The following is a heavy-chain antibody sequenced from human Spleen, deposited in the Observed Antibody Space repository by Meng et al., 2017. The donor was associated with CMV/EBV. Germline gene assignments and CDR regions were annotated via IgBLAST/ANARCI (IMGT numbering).Heavy chain of an antibody. V-gene: IGHV3-21*01. CDR1: GFNFSSYS. Sequence: CAASGFNFSSYSMNWVRQAPGKGLEWVSSISSSSSYIYYADSVKGRFTISRDNAKNSLYLQMNSLRAEDTAVYYCAREGAVAGRFDPWGQGTLVTVSS. CDR2: ISSSSSYI. D-gene: IGHD6-19*01. CDR3: AREGAVAGRFDP. J-gene: IGHJ5*02.